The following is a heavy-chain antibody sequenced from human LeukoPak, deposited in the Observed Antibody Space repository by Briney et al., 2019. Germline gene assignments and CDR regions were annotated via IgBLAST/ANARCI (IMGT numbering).Heavy chain of an antibody. J-gene: IGHJ6*02. D-gene: IGHD3-3*01. CDR1: GFTFSSYS. V-gene: IGHV3-21*01. CDR2: ISSSSSYI. CDR3: ARGHYDFWSGYYVDYYYYYGMDV. Sequence: PGGSLRLSCAASGFTFSSYSMNWVRQAPGKGLEWVSSISSSSSYIYYADSVKGRFTVSRGNAKNSLYLQMNSLRAEDTAVYYCARGHYDFWSGYYVDYYYYYGMDVWGQGTTVTVSS.